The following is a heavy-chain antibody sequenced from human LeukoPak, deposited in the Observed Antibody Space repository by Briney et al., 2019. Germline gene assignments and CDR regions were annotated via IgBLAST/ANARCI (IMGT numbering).Heavy chain of an antibody. J-gene: IGHJ4*02. D-gene: IGHD4-23*01. V-gene: IGHV3-48*02. CDR2: IGTTTSTI. CDR1: GFTFSSYS. Sequence: GGSLRLSCAASGFTFSSYSMNWVRQAPGKGLEWVSYIGTTTSTIYYADSVKGRFTISRDNAKNSLYLQMKSLRDEDTAVYYCARHDYGGNSGDYWGQGTLVTVSS. CDR3: ARHDYGGNSGDY.